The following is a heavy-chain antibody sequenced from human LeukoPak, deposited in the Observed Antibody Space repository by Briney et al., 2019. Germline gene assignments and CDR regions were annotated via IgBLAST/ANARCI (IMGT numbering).Heavy chain of an antibody. CDR2: INLNSRTI. V-gene: IGHV3-48*01. Sequence: PGGSLRLSCAASGFTFSSYEMNWVRQAPGKGLEWVSYINLNSRTIDYADSVRGRFTISRDNAKSSLYLQMNSLRAEDTAVYYCARGGAARPDYWGQGTLVTVFS. D-gene: IGHD6-6*01. J-gene: IGHJ4*02. CDR3: ARGGAARPDY. CDR1: GFTFSSYE.